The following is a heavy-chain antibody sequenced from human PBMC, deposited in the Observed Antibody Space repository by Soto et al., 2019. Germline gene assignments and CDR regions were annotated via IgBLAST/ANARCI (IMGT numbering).Heavy chain of an antibody. CDR1: GGSISSSSYY. J-gene: IGHJ4*02. CDR3: ARSYDHFDY. V-gene: IGHV4-39*01. D-gene: IGHD3-3*01. CDR2: FYYSATT. Sequence: TSETLSLTCTVSGGSISSSSYYWGWIRQPPGKGLGWIGTFYYSATTYYNPSLNRRVTISVDTSKNQFSLKLSSVTAADTAVYYCARSYDHFDYWGQGTLVTVSS.